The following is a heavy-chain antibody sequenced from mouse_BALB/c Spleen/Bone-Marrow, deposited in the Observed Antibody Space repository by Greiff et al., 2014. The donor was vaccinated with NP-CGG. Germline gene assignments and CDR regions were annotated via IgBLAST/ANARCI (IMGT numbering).Heavy chain of an antibody. J-gene: IGHJ3*01. CDR1: GYTFTSYW. CDR3: ARGRFAY. CDR2: INPSTGYT. V-gene: IGHV1-7*01. Sequence: QVQLQQPGAELAKPGASVKMSCKASGYTFTSYWMHWVKQRPGQGLEWIGYINPSTGYTEYNQKFKDEATLTADKSSSTAYMQLSSLTSEDSAVYFCARGRFAYWGQGTLVTVSA.